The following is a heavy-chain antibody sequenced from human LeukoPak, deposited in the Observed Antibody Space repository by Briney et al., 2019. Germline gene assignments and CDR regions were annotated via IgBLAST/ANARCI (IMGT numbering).Heavy chain of an antibody. Sequence: GGSLRLSCAASGLTFSTYAMSWVRQAPGKGLEWVSGVSGSGGSTFYAHSVKGRFTISRDKSKNTLYLQMNSLKAEDTAVYYCAKDRAYYSDSSGYYLLRAYDYWGQGTLVTVSS. CDR2: VSGSGGST. CDR1: GLTFSTYA. CDR3: AKDRAYYSDSSGYYLLRAYDY. V-gene: IGHV3-23*01. J-gene: IGHJ4*02. D-gene: IGHD3-22*01.